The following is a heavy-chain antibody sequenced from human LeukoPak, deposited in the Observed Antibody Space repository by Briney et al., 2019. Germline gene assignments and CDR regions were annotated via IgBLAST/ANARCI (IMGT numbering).Heavy chain of an antibody. D-gene: IGHD5-24*01. V-gene: IGHV4-59*08. Sequence: SETLSLTCTVSGGSMSSYYWSWIRQTPGKGLEWIGYIYYSGSTKYNPSLKSRVTISVDTSKNQFSLKLSSVTAADTAVYYCARGARAGYNLEPFDYWGQGTLVTVSS. J-gene: IGHJ4*02. CDR3: ARGARAGYNLEPFDY. CDR1: GGSMSSYY. CDR2: IYYSGST.